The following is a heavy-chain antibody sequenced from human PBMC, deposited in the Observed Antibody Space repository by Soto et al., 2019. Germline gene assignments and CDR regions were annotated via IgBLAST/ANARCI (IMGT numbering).Heavy chain of an antibody. V-gene: IGHV3-48*03. J-gene: IGHJ4*02. Sequence: PGGSLRLSCAVSGLTFSSFEMDWVRQAAGKGPEWISYISRGATTTYYADSARGRFTISRDDAENSVFLQMDSLRVEDTAIYFCATRSTDYYFYWGQGTLVTVSS. CDR1: GLTFSSFE. CDR2: ISRGATTT. CDR3: ATRSTDYYFY. D-gene: IGHD3-9*01.